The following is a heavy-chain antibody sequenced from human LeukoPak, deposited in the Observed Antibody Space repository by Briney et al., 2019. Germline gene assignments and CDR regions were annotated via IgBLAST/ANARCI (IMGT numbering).Heavy chain of an antibody. CDR2: IYYSGST. Sequence: PSETLSLTCTVSGGSISSSSYYWGWIRQPPGKGLEWIGSIYYSGSTYYNPSLKSRVTISVDTSKNQFSLKLSSVTAADTAVYYCARRAPPSQGYTHLYYYYYMDVWGKGTTVTVSS. D-gene: IGHD3-16*02. J-gene: IGHJ6*03. CDR3: ARRAPPSQGYTHLYYYYYMDV. V-gene: IGHV4-39*01. CDR1: GGSISSSSYY.